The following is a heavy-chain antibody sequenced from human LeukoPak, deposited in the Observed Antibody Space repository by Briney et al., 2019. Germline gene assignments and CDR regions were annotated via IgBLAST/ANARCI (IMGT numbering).Heavy chain of an antibody. CDR3: ERGSSPYNWYFDL. CDR2: IGADSGDTHGDT. J-gene: IGHJ2*01. Sequence: GASVKVSCKASGYRLRNHGISWVRQAPGQGLEWMGWIGADSGDTHGDTHYAEKLQGRVTMTTDTSTDTAYMDLRSLTSDDTAVYYCERGSSPYNWYFDLWGRGTLVTVSS. CDR1: GYRLRNHG. D-gene: IGHD4-11*01. V-gene: IGHV1-18*01.